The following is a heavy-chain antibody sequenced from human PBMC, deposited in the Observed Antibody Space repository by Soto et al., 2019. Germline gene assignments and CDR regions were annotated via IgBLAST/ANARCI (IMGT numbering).Heavy chain of an antibody. D-gene: IGHD2-15*01. CDR3: ARGGVVVVAATDATNFDY. Sequence: GASVKVSCTASGGTFSSYAISWVRQAPGQGLEWMGGIIPIFGTANYAQKFQGRVTITADESTSTAYMELSSLRSEDTAVYYCARGGVVVVAATDATNFDYWGQGTLVTVSS. CDR1: GGTFSSYA. J-gene: IGHJ4*02. CDR2: IIPIFGTA. V-gene: IGHV1-69*13.